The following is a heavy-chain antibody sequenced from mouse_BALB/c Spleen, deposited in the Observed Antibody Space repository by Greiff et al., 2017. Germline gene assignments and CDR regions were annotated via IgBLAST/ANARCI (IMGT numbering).Heavy chain of an antibody. V-gene: IGHV5-6-3*01. Sequence: EVKLVESGGGLVQPGGSLKLSCAASGFTFSSYGMSWVRQTPDKRLELVATINSNGGSTYYPDSVKGRFTISRDNAKNTLYLQMSSLKSEDTAMYYCARDLDYWGQGTSVTVSS. CDR1: GFTFSSYG. J-gene: IGHJ4*01. CDR3: ARDLDY. CDR2: INSNGGST.